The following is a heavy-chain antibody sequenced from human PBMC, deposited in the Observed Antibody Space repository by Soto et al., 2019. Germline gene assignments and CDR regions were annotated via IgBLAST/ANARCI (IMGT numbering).Heavy chain of an antibody. Sequence: ASVKFSCKASGYTFTGYYMHWVRQAPGQGLEWMGWINPNSGGTNYAQKFQGWVTMTRDTSISTAYMELSRLRPDDTAVYYCARMHGPYYFDYWGQGTLVTVSS. CDR3: ARMHGPYYFDY. CDR2: INPNSGGT. CDR1: GYTFTGYY. V-gene: IGHV1-2*04. J-gene: IGHJ4*02.